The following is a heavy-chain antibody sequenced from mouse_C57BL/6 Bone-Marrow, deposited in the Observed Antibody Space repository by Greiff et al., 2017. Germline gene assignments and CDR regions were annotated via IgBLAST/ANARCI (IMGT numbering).Heavy chain of an antibody. V-gene: IGHV1-63*01. CDR2: IYPGGGYT. Sequence: QVQLQQSGAELVRPGTSVKMSCKASGYTFTNYWIGWAKQRPGHGLEWIGDIYPGGGYTNYNEKFKGKATLTADKSSSTAYMQFSSLTSEDSAIYYCARWLAYYYGSRGRYFDVWGTGTTVTVSS. D-gene: IGHD1-1*01. J-gene: IGHJ1*03. CDR1: GYTFTNYW. CDR3: ARWLAYYYGSRGRYFDV.